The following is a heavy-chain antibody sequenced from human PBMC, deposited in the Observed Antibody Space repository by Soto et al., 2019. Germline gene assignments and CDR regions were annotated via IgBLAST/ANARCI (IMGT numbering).Heavy chain of an antibody. CDR1: GFTFSSYG. V-gene: IGHV3-33*01. J-gene: IGHJ4*02. D-gene: IGHD3-3*01. CDR3: ARDSHPMTYYDFFIGY. CDR2: IWYDGSNK. Sequence: GGSLRLSCAASGFTFSSYGMHWVRQAPGKGLEWVAVIWYDGSNKYYADSVKGRFTISRDNSKNTLYLQMNSLRAEDTAVYYCARDSHPMTYYDFFIGYWGQGTLVTVSS.